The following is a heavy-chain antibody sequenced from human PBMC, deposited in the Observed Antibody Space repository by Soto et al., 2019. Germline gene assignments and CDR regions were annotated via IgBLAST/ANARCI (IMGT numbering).Heavy chain of an antibody. D-gene: IGHD6-13*01. CDR2: IDWDDDK. J-gene: IGHJ4*02. Sequence: SGPTLVNPTQTLTLTCTFSGFSLSTSGMCVSWIRQPPGKALEWLARIDWDDDKYYSTSLKTRLTISKDTSKNQVVLTMTNMDPVDTATYYCARYYSSSNNFDYWGRGTLVTVSS. CDR1: GFSLSTSGMC. CDR3: ARYYSSSNNFDY. V-gene: IGHV2-70*11.